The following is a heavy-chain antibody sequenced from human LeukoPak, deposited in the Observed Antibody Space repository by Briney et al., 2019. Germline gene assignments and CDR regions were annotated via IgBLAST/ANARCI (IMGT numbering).Heavy chain of an antibody. J-gene: IGHJ4*02. CDR2: INHSGST. V-gene: IGHV4-34*01. CDR3: ARRLRGKYPDY. CDR1: GGSFSGYY. Sequence: SETLSLTCAVYGGSFSGYYWSWIRQPPGKGLEWIGEINHSGSTNYNPSLKSRVPISVDTSKNQFSLKLSSVTAADTAVYYCARRLRGKYPDYWGQGTLVTVSS. D-gene: IGHD6-6*01.